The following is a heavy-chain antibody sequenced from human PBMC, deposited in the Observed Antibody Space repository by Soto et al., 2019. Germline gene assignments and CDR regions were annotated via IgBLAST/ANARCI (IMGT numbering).Heavy chain of an antibody. V-gene: IGHV3-23*01. J-gene: IGHJ4*02. CDR1: GFSFRNYA. D-gene: IGHD3-10*01. CDR2: LTGSSSII. Sequence: EVHLLESGGGLVQPGGSLRLSCAASGFSFRNYAMSWVRQAPGKGLEWISTLTGSSSIIYYADSVKGRFAISRDNSRNTLYLQMNSLTAEDTAVYYCANGRATYGLLTHDYWGQGTLVTVSS. CDR3: ANGRATYGLLTHDY.